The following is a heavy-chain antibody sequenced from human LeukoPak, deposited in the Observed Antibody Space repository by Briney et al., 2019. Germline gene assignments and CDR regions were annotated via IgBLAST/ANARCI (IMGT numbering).Heavy chain of an antibody. D-gene: IGHD3-9*01. J-gene: IGHJ3*02. CDR1: GDSVSSNSAA. V-gene: IGHV6-1*01. CDR3: ARGVLRYFDWLPEDEHAFDI. CDR2: TYYRSKRYN. Sequence: SQTLSLTCAISGDSVSSNSAAWNWIRQSPSRGLEWLGRTYYRSKRYNDYAVSVKSRITINPDTSKNQFSLQLNSVTPEDTAVYYCARGVLRYFDWLPEDEHAFDIWGQGTMVTVSS.